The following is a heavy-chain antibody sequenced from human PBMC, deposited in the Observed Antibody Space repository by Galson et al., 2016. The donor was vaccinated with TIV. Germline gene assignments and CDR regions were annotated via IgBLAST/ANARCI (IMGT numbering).Heavy chain of an antibody. D-gene: IGHD2/OR15-2a*01. V-gene: IGHV3-23*01. Sequence: SLRLSCAASGFSFSSYAMSWVRQAPGKGLEWVAAISGSGGSTYYVDSVKGRFTITRDNSKNTVYLQMNSLRAEDTAVYYCAKNRKPIDYWGQGTLVTVSS. CDR3: AKNRKPIDY. CDR2: ISGSGGST. CDR1: GFSFSSYA. J-gene: IGHJ4*02.